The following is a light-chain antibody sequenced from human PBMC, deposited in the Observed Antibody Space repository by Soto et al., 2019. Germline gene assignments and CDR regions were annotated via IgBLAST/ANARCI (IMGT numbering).Light chain of an antibody. CDR3: QQYNSYPWT. Sequence: DIQMTQSPSSLSASGGDRVTITCRASQSISSYLNWYQQKPGKAPKLLIYDASSLESGVPSRFSGSGSGTEFTLTITSLQPDDFATYYCQQYNSYPWTFGQGTKVDIK. CDR1: QSISSY. CDR2: DAS. V-gene: IGKV1-5*01. J-gene: IGKJ1*01.